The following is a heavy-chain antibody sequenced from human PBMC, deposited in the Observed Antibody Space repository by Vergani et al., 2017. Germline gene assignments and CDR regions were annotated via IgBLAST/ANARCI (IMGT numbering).Heavy chain of an antibody. CDR1: GFTFSSYS. Sequence: EVQLVESGGGLVKPGGSLRLSCAASGFTFSSYSMNWVRQAPGKGLEWVSSISSSSSYIYYADSVKGRFTISRDNSKNTLYLQMNSLRAEDTAVYYCARDTRDGRYYYYGMDVWGQGTTVTVSS. D-gene: IGHD5-24*01. CDR3: ARDTRDGRYYYYGMDV. CDR2: ISSSSSYI. V-gene: IGHV3-21*01. J-gene: IGHJ6*02.